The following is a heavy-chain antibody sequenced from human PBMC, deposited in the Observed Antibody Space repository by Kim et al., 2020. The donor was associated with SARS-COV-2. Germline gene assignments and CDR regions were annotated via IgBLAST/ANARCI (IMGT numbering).Heavy chain of an antibody. CDR1: GFNFSTYE. J-gene: IGHJ5*02. V-gene: IGHV3-48*03. D-gene: IGHD3-10*01. CDR2: ISNSGSAT. Sequence: GGSLRLSCAASGFNFSTYEINWVRQPPGKGLEWISYISNSGSATYYAESVKGRFAISRDNAENSLTLQINSLRVEDTETYYCTRGWLGRADHWGQGTLVTVSS. CDR3: TRGWLGRADH.